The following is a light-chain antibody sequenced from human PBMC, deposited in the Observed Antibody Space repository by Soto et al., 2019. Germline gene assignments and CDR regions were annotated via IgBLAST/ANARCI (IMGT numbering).Light chain of an antibody. J-gene: IGKJ3*01. CDR1: QGISNY. CDR2: AAS. Sequence: DIQMTQSPSSLSASVGDRVTITCRASQGISNYLAWYQQKPGKVPKLLIYAASTLQSGVPSRFSGSGSGTDFTLTISSLQPEDVATYYCQKYNSAPPSITFGRGTKVDIK. V-gene: IGKV1-27*01. CDR3: QKYNSAPPSIT.